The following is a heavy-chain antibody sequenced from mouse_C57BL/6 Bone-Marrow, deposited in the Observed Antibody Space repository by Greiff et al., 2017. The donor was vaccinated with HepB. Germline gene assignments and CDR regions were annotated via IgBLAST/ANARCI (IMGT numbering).Heavy chain of an antibody. J-gene: IGHJ4*01. CDR2: IYPGSGNT. CDR3: AREEDYGSSYEGYAMDY. V-gene: IGHV1-84*01. D-gene: IGHD1-1*01. Sequence: QVQLKESGPELVKPGASVKISCKASGYTFTDYYINWVKQRPGQGLEWIGWIYPGSGNTKYNEKVKGKATLTVDTSSSTAYMQLSSLTSEDSAVYFCAREEDYGSSYEGYAMDYWGQGTSVTVSS. CDR1: GYTFTDYY.